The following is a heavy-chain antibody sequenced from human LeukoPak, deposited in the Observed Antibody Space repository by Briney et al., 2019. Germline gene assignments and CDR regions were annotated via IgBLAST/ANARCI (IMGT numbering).Heavy chain of an antibody. Sequence: PGGSLRLSCAASGFTFSSYVMHWVRQAPGKGLEWVAIISYDGSNEYYADSVKGRFTISRDNSKNTLYLQMNSLRSDDTAVYYCAKSIRDPIVVVISPFTFDYWGQGTLVTVSS. J-gene: IGHJ4*02. D-gene: IGHD3-22*01. CDR2: ISYDGSNE. V-gene: IGHV3-30*04. CDR1: GFTFSSYV. CDR3: AKSIRDPIVVVISPFTFDY.